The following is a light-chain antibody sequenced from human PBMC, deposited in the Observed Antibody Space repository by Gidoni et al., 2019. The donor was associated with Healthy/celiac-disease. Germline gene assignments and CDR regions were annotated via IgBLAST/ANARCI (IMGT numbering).Light chain of an antibody. V-gene: IGLV2-14*01. Sequence: QSALPQPASVSGSPGQSITISCTGTSSDVGGYNYVSWYQQHPGQAPKLMIYDVSNRPSGVSNRFSGSKSGNTASLTISGLQAEDEADYYCSSYTSSSTSVVFGGGTKLTVL. CDR1: SSDVGGYNY. J-gene: IGLJ3*02. CDR3: SSYTSSSTSVV. CDR2: DVS.